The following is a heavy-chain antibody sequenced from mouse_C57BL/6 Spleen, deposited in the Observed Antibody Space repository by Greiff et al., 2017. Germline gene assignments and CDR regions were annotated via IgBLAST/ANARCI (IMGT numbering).Heavy chain of an antibody. CDR2: ISDGGSYT. V-gene: IGHV5-4*03. Sequence: EVKLMESGGGLVKPGGSLKLSCAASGFTFSSYAMSWVRQTPEKRLEWVATISDGGSYTYYPDNVKGRFTISSDNAKNNLYLQMSHLKSEDTAMYYCARVGSNGFDYWGQGTTLTVSS. D-gene: IGHD1-1*01. J-gene: IGHJ2*01. CDR1: GFTFSSYA. CDR3: ARVGSNGFDY.